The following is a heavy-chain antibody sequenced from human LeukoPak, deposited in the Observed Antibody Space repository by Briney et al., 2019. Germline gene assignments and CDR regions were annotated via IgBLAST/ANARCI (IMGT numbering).Heavy chain of an antibody. D-gene: IGHD3-22*01. CDR3: ANDEGDYYDSSGYQNYFDY. Sequence: PGGSLRLSCAASGFTFSSYGMHWVRQAPGKGLEWVAVISYDGSNKYYADSVKGRFTISRDNSKNTLYLQMNSLRAEDKAVYYCANDEGDYYDSSGYQNYFDYWGQGTLVTVSS. CDR2: ISYDGSNK. CDR1: GFTFSSYG. J-gene: IGHJ4*02. V-gene: IGHV3-30*18.